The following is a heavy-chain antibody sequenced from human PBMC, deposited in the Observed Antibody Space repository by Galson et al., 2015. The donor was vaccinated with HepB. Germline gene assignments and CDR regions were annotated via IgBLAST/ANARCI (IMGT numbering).Heavy chain of an antibody. J-gene: IGHJ4*02. V-gene: IGHV1-18*01. D-gene: IGHD3-3*01. CDR3: ARQISGVSYPSPFDY. CDR1: GYTFTSYG. CDR2: ISAYNGNT. Sequence: SVKVSCKASGYTFTSYGISWVRQAPGQGLEWMGWISAYNGNTNYAQKLQGRVTMTTDTSTSTAYMELRSLRSDDTAVYYCARQISGVSYPSPFDYWGQGTLVTVSS.